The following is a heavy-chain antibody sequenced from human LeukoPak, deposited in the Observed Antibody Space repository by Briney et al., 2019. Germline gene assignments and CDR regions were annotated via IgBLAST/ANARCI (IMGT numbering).Heavy chain of an antibody. CDR2: ISGYNGDT. D-gene: IGHD6-6*01. Sequence: ASVKVSCKSFNYTFTNYGISWVRQAPGQGLEWMGWISGYNGDTNFAQKFQGRVTMTRNTSISTAYMELSSLRSEDTAVYYCASSSSSTVLRYYYGMDVWGQGTTVTVSS. CDR1: NYTFTNYG. J-gene: IGHJ6*02. CDR3: ASSSSSTVLRYYYGMDV. V-gene: IGHV1-18*01.